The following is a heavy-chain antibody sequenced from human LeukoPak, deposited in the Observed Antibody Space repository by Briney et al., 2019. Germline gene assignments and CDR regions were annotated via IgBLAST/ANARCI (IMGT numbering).Heavy chain of an antibody. D-gene: IGHD3-22*01. Sequence: GGSLRLSCAASGFTFDDYAMHWVRQVPRKGLEWVSVISWNSASIGYADSVKGRFTISRDNAKNSLYLQMNSMRGDDTAFYYCAKDRGRYYDSSGAFDIWGQGTLVTVSS. CDR2: ISWNSASI. V-gene: IGHV3-9*01. CDR3: AKDRGRYYDSSGAFDI. J-gene: IGHJ3*02. CDR1: GFTFDDYA.